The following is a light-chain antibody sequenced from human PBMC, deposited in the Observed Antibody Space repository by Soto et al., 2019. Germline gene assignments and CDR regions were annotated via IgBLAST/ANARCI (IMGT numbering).Light chain of an antibody. CDR2: DVI. J-gene: IGLJ7*01. CDR1: SSDIGGYNY. V-gene: IGLV2-14*03. Sequence: QLVLTQPASVSGSPGQSITISCTGTSSDIGGYNYVSWYQHHPGKAPQLIIFDVINRPSGVSNRFSGSKSGNTASLTIFGLQAEDEADYYCFSYTSTTIYVLGSGTQLTVL. CDR3: FSYTSTTIYV.